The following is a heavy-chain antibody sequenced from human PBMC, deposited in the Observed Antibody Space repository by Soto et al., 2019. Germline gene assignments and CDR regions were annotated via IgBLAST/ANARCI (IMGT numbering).Heavy chain of an antibody. Sequence: QVQLQESGPGLVKPSQTLSLTCTVSGGSISSGDYFWSWIRQSPGKGLEWIGYISSIGSTYYNPSRKSRVSVSRATSKNQFSLKLSSVTTADTAVYYCARGLVIRPYYYHGMDVWGQGTTVTVSS. CDR1: GGSISSGDYF. D-gene: IGHD3-9*01. CDR3: ARGLVIRPYYYHGMDV. V-gene: IGHV4-30-4*01. J-gene: IGHJ6*02. CDR2: ISSIGST.